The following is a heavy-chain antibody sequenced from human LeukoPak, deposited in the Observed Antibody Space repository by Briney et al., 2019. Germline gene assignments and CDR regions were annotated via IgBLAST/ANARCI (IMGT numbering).Heavy chain of an antibody. D-gene: IGHD3-10*01. V-gene: IGHV4-31*03. J-gene: IGHJ6*02. CDR3: ARDHSYYFGSQTSTLDV. CDR2: IYYTGSV. CDR1: GASISTGGFY. Sequence: SETLSLTCTISGASISTGGFYWTWIRQPPGEGLEWIGYIYYTGSVDYNASLKSRLTIPLDTSKNRFSLKLNSVTAADTAVYYCARDHSYYFGSQTSTLDVWGQGTAVTVSS.